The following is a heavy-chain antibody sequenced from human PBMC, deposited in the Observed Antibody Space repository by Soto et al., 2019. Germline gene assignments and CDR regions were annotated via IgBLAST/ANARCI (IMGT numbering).Heavy chain of an antibody. Sequence: SETLSLTCTVSGGSISSGDYYWSWIRQPPGKGLEWIGYIYYSGSTYYNPSLKSRVTISVDTSKNQFSLKLSSVTAADTAVYYCARSEQLVNYGMDVWGQGXTVTVSS. CDR3: ARSEQLVNYGMDV. J-gene: IGHJ6*02. CDR2: IYYSGST. CDR1: GGSISSGDYY. D-gene: IGHD6-6*01. V-gene: IGHV4-30-4*01.